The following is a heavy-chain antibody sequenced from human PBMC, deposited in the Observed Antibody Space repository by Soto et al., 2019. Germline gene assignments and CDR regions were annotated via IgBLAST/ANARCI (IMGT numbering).Heavy chain of an antibody. CDR2: ISSSSSTI. D-gene: IGHD3-3*01. V-gene: IGHV3-48*01. CDR1: GFTFSSYS. Sequence: EVQLVESGGGLVQPGGSLRLSCAASGFTFSSYSMNWVRQAPGKGLEWVSYISSSSSTIYYADSVKVRFTISRDNAKNSLYLQRDSLRAEDTAVYYCARKTYYDFWSGPTPYGAFDIWGQGTMVTVSS. J-gene: IGHJ3*02. CDR3: ARKTYYDFWSGPTPYGAFDI.